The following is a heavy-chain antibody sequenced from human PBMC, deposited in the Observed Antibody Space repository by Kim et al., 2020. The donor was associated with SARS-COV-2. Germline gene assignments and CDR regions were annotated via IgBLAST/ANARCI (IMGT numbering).Heavy chain of an antibody. V-gene: IGHV3-23*01. CDR2: ISGGVAST. CDR3: ATIFSNFVDY. Sequence: GGSLRLSCAASGFTFSSYAMNWVRQAPGKGLEWVSTISGGVASTYYADSVKGRFTIFRDNSKNTLYLQMSSLRVEDPALYYCATIFSNFVDYWGQGTLVT. D-gene: IGHD4-4*01. CDR1: GFTFSSYA. J-gene: IGHJ4*02.